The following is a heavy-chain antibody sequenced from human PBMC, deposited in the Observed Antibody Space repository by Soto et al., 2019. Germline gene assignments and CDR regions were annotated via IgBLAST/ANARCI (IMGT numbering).Heavy chain of an antibody. CDR1: GFTFSSYW. V-gene: IGHV3-74*01. CDR3: ARRGAVAGLHY. J-gene: IGHJ4*02. D-gene: IGHD6-19*01. Sequence: EVQLVESGGGLVQPGGSLRVSCAASGFTFSSYWMHWVRQAPGKGLVWVSRINSDGSSTSYADSVKGRFTISRDNGKNTLYLQMNSVRAEDTAIYYCARRGAVAGLHYWGQGTLVTVSS. CDR2: INSDGSST.